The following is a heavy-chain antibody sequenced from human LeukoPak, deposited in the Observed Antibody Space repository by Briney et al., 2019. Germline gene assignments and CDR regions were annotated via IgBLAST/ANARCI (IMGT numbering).Heavy chain of an antibody. CDR1: GFTFSDYY. D-gene: IGHD6-19*01. CDR3: ASVPSGWYISWFDP. J-gene: IGHJ5*02. CDR2: ISSSGSTI. Sequence: PGGSLRLSCAASGFTFSDYYMSWIRQAPGKGLEWVSYISSSGSTIYYADSVKGRFTISRDNAKNSLYLQMNSLRAEDTAVYYCASVPSGWYISWFDPWGQGTLVTVSS. V-gene: IGHV3-11*01.